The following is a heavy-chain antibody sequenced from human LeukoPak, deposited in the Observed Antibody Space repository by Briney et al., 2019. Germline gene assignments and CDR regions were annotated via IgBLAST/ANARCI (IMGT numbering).Heavy chain of an antibody. V-gene: IGHV4-59*08. CDR3: ARRYGDLAWYFDL. Sequence: PSETLSLTCTVSGGSISSYYWSWIRQPPGKGLEWIGYIYHSGSTNYNPSLKSRVTMSVDTSKNQFSLKLSSVTAADTAVYYCARRYGDLAWYFDLWGRGTLVTVSS. J-gene: IGHJ2*01. CDR1: GGSISSYY. D-gene: IGHD4-17*01. CDR2: IYHSGST.